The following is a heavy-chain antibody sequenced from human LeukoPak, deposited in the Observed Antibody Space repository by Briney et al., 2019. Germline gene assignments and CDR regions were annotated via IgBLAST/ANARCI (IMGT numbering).Heavy chain of an antibody. Sequence: GGSLRLSCAASGFTFSSYWMHWVRQAPGKGLVWVSRINSDGSSTSYADSVKGRFTISRDNAKNTLYLQMNSLRAEDTAVYYCAKGFKYYDYVWGSYRHGPFDYWGQGTLVTVSS. V-gene: IGHV3-74*01. CDR3: AKGFKYYDYVWGSYRHGPFDY. CDR1: GFTFSSYW. CDR2: INSDGSST. D-gene: IGHD3-16*02. J-gene: IGHJ4*02.